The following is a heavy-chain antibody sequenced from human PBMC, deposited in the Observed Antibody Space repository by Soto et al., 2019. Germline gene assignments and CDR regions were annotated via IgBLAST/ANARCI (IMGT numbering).Heavy chain of an antibody. CDR1: GYSFTSYW. V-gene: IGHV5-51*01. CDR2: IYPGDSDT. Sequence: GESLKISCKGSGYSFTSYWIGWVRQMPGKGLEWMGIIYPGDSDTRYSPSFQGQVTISADKSISTAYLQWGSLKASDTAMYYCARLPSRIAAAGPYWGQGTLVTVSS. J-gene: IGHJ4*02. D-gene: IGHD6-13*01. CDR3: ARLPSRIAAAGPY.